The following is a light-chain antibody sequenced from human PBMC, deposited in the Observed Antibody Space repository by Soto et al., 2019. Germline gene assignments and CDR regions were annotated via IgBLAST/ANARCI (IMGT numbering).Light chain of an antibody. V-gene: IGKV3-11*01. CDR2: GAP. Sequence: EIVLTQSPATLSLSPGERGTLSCWASQSVSTNLAWYQQKPGQAPRLLIYGAPNRVTGIPARFSGSGSGTDFTLTISSLESEDFATYYCQHRANWPPGATFGGGTKVEI. CDR3: QHRANWPPGAT. CDR1: QSVSTN. J-gene: IGKJ4*01.